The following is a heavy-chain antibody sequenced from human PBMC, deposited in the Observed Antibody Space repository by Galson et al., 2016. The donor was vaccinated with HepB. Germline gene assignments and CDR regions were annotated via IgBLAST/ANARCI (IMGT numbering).Heavy chain of an antibody. Sequence: ETLSLTCSVSGGSIATSNSYWAWIRQPPGKGLEWIGSTYYSGSTHYNPSLKSRLTVSVDPSKNQFSLTLTSVTAADTGVYYCARNITPIRGGENWFDPWGQGTLVTVSS. J-gene: IGHJ5*02. V-gene: IGHV4-39*01. CDR1: GGSIATSNSY. CDR3: ARNITPIRGGENWFDP. D-gene: IGHD1-20*01. CDR2: TYYSGST.